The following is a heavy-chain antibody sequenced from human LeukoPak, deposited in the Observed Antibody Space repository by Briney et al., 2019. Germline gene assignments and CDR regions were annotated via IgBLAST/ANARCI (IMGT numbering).Heavy chain of an antibody. CDR3: AQDAQRGFDYSNSLEH. D-gene: IGHD4-11*01. J-gene: IGHJ4*02. CDR1: GFTFSHYG. V-gene: IGHV3-33*06. CDR2: IWSDGTNQ. Sequence: GGSLRLSCEASGFTFSHYGMHWVRQAPGKGLEWVAVIWSDGTNQYYADSVKGRFTISRDNFKNTVSLQMNSLRAEDTAVYYCAQDAQRGFDYSNSLEHWGQGSLVTVSS.